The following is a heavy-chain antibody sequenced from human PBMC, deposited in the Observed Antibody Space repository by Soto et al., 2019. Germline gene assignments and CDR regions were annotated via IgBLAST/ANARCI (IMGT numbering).Heavy chain of an antibody. CDR1: GFTFRDYA. Sequence: GGSLRLCCIDSGFTFRDYAFNWVRQAPGKGLEWVSYISVGGGSIFYADSVKGRFTISRDDARNSVYLQMNTLRHEDTAVYHCVRDHRWAFDIWGQGTVVTVS. CDR3: VRDHRWAFDI. CDR2: ISVGGGSI. D-gene: IGHD2-15*01. V-gene: IGHV3-48*02. J-gene: IGHJ3*02.